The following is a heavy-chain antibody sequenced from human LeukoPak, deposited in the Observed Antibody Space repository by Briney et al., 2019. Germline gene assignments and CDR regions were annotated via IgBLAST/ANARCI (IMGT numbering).Heavy chain of an antibody. J-gene: IGHJ4*02. Sequence: GRSLRLSCAASGFTFSTYGMHWVRQAPGKGLEWVSGISGSGDNTYYADSVKGRFTISRDNSKNTLYVQVNSLGTEDTAAYYCAKGSYYDSSGSFYFDYWGQGTLVTVSS. CDR1: GFTFSTYG. D-gene: IGHD3-22*01. CDR2: ISGSGDNT. CDR3: AKGSYYDSSGSFYFDY. V-gene: IGHV3-23*01.